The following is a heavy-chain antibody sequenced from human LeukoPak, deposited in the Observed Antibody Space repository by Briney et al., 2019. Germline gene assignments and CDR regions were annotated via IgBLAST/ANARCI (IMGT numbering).Heavy chain of an antibody. V-gene: IGHV3-7*04. D-gene: IGHD3-16*01. CDR3: ARFGVNYGMDV. J-gene: IGHJ6*02. CDR1: GFTFSRFW. Sequence: GGSLRLSCAASGFTFSRFWMSWVRQTPGKGLEWVANKKPDGSEKEYVDYLKGRFTISRDNAENSLYLQVNSLRVEDTAVYYCARFGVNYGMDVWGQGTTVTVSS. CDR2: KKPDGSEK.